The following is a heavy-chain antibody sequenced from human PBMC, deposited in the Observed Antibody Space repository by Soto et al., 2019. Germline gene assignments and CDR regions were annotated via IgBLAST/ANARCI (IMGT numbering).Heavy chain of an antibody. V-gene: IGHV4-34*01. CDR1: GGSFSGYY. J-gene: IGHJ4*02. Sequence: SETQSLTCAVYGGSFSGYYWSWIRQPPGKGLEWIGEINHSGSTNYNPSLKSRVTISVDTSKNQFSLKLSSVTAADTAVYYCARGPYNNYYDSSGYYDYWGQGTLVTVSS. D-gene: IGHD3-22*01. CDR2: INHSGST. CDR3: ARGPYNNYYDSSGYYDY.